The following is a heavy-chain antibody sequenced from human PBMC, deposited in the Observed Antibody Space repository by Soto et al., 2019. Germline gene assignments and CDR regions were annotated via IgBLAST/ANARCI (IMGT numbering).Heavy chain of an antibody. CDR1: GDTFSSYT. CDR2: IMPVFGTA. D-gene: IGHD3-10*01. Sequence: QVQLVQSGSEVRKPGSSVKVSCKASGDTFSSYTFAWVRQAPGQGLQWVGGIMPVFGTAYYAQNFQGRVTMTADESTSTVYMELSSLRSDDSAVFYCATFSRHGFVGLWYFDLWGRGTLVTVSS. J-gene: IGHJ2*01. CDR3: ATFSRHGFVGLWYFDL. V-gene: IGHV1-69*01.